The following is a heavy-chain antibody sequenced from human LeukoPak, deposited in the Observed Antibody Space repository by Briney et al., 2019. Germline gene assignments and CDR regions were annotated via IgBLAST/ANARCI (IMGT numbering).Heavy chain of an antibody. D-gene: IGHD5-12*01. CDR2: INPNSGGT. CDR3: ARDLKENSGYDPYDY. V-gene: IGHV1-2*02. CDR1: GYTFTGYY. Sequence: AASVKVSCKASGYTFTGYYMHWVRQAPGQGLEWMGWINPNSGGTNYAQKLQGRVTMTRDTSISTAYMELSRLRSDDTAVYYCARDLKENSGYDPYDYWGQGTLVTVSS. J-gene: IGHJ4*02.